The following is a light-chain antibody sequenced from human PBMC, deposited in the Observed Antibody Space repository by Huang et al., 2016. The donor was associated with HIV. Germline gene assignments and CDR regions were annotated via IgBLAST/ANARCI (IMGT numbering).Light chain of an antibody. CDR2: DAS. Sequence: EIEMTQSPATLSVSPVERATLSCRASHSVDSDLAWYQQKPGQAPRLLIYDASTRATGISAKFNGTGSGTEFSLSITNLQSEDFAVYYGQQYNDWPPLTFGGGTKVEI. J-gene: IGKJ4*01. V-gene: IGKV3-15*01. CDR3: QQYNDWPPLT. CDR1: HSVDSD.